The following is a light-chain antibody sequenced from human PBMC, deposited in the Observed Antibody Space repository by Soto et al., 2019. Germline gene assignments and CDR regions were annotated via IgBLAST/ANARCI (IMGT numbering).Light chain of an antibody. J-gene: IGLJ2*01. CDR2: EVS. CDR3: SSYTSSSTLL. Sequence: QSVLTQPASVSGSPGQSITISCTRTSSDVGGYNYVSWYQQHPGKAPKLMIYEVSNRPSGVSNRFSGSKSGNTASLTISGLQAEDEADYYCSSYTSSSTLLFGGGTKLTVL. V-gene: IGLV2-14*01. CDR1: SSDVGGYNY.